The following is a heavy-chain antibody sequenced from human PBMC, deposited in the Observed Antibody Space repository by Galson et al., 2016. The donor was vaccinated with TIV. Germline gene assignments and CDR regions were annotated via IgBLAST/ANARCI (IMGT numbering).Heavy chain of an antibody. J-gene: IGHJ4*02. V-gene: IGHV3-23*01. CDR3: AKMDSSGFDYVRRFDF. Sequence: LRLSCAASGFTFSSFAMSWVRHAPGKGLEWVSRISAGGGRTDYTDSVKGRFTISRDNPKNTLYLQMSSLRADDTAVYFCAKMDSSGFDYVRRFDFWGQGTLATVSS. D-gene: IGHD3-22*01. CDR2: ISAGGGRT. CDR1: GFTFSSFA.